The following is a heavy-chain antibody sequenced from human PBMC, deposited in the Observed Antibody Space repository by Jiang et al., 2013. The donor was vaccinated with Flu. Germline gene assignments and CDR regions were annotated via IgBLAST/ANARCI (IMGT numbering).Heavy chain of an antibody. Sequence: RLSCSASGFTFSSYAMHWVRQAPGKGLEYVSVISSNGGTTYYADSVKGRFTISRDNSKNTLYLQMSSLSDEDTAVYYCVKAMTTMTTGRKAIDYWGQGTPVTVSS. CDR2: ISSNGGTT. D-gene: IGHD4-17*01. V-gene: IGHV3-64D*06. CDR3: VKAMTTMTTGRKAIDY. J-gene: IGHJ4*02. CDR1: GFTFSSYA.